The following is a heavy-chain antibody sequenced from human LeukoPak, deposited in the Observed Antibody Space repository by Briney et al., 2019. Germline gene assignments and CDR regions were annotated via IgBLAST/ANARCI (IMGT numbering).Heavy chain of an antibody. V-gene: IGHV3-23*01. J-gene: IGHJ4*02. Sequence: GGSLRLSCAASGFTFSSYGMSWVRQAPGKGLEWVSAISGGGGSTYYADSVKGRFTISRDNAKNSLYLQMNSLRDEDTAVYYCARSRSSGWYWDYWGQGTLVTVSS. CDR2: ISGGGGST. CDR3: ARSRSSGWYWDY. CDR1: GFTFSSYG. D-gene: IGHD6-19*01.